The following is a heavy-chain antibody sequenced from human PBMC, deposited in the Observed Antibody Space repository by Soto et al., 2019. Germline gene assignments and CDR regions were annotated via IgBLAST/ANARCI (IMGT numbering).Heavy chain of an antibody. J-gene: IGHJ6*02. V-gene: IGHV5-51*01. Sequence: PGDSLKISCKGSGYRFNSYVIGWVRQMPGKGLEWIGMIYPGDSDTTYSPSFQGQVTMSADKSISTAYLEWNSLKASDTATYYCARQGSNGAYVYYPMDVWGQGTTVNVSS. CDR1: GYRFNSYV. D-gene: IGHD3-16*01. CDR2: IYPGDSDT. CDR3: ARQGSNGAYVYYPMDV.